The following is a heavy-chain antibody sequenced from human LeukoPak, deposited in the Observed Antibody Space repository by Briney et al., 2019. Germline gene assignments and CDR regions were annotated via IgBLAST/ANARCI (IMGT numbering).Heavy chain of an antibody. CDR3: AKGYYDFWSGGYYYYYGMDV. CDR2: ISWNSGSI. CDR1: GFTFDDYA. D-gene: IGHD3-3*01. V-gene: IGHV3-9*01. J-gene: IGHJ6*02. Sequence: GGSLRLSCAASGFTFDDYAMHWVRQAPGKGLEWVSGISWNSGSIGYADSVKGRFTISRDNSKNTLYLQMNSLRAEDTAVYYCAKGYYDFWSGGYYYYYGMDVWGQGTTVTVSS.